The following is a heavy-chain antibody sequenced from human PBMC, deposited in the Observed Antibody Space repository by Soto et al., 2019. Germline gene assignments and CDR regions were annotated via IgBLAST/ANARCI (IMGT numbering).Heavy chain of an antibody. J-gene: IGHJ4*02. V-gene: IGHV4-59*12. CDR3: AKVITIFGVAGVSHYFDN. CDR1: GGAIGGYY. Sequence: SSETLSLTCSLSGGAIGGYYWSWIRQPPGKALEWIGYVSYSGSTDYHPSLKSRVSISIDTSKNSLYLDLNRLRAEDTAIYYCAKVITIFGVAGVSHYFDNWGQGSLVTVSS. CDR2: VSYSGST. D-gene: IGHD3-3*01.